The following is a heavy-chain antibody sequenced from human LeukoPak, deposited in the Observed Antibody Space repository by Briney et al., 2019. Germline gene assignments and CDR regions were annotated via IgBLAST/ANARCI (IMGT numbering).Heavy chain of an antibody. Sequence: GGSLRLSCAASGFTFSDYYMSWIRQAPGKGLEWVSYISASGNTIYYADSVKGRFTISRDNAKTSLHLQMNSLRAEDTAVYYCARRPYYYDSLDYWGQGTLVTVSS. D-gene: IGHD3-22*01. J-gene: IGHJ4*02. CDR1: GFTFSDYY. CDR2: ISASGNTI. V-gene: IGHV3-11*04. CDR3: ARRPYYYDSLDY.